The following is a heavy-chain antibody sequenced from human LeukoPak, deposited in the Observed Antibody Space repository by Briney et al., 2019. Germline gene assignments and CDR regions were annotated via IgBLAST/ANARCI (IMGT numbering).Heavy chain of an antibody. V-gene: IGHV3-74*01. CDR2: INSDGSSR. J-gene: IGHJ4*02. D-gene: IGHD6-13*01. Sequence: SGGSLRLSCAASGFTFSNYWMHWVRQAPGKGLVWVSRINSDGSSRNYADSVKGRFTISRDNSKNMLYLQMNSLRAEDTAVYYCVKGRISEDGLDFWGQGTLVTVSS. CDR1: GFTFSNYW. CDR3: VKGRISEDGLDF.